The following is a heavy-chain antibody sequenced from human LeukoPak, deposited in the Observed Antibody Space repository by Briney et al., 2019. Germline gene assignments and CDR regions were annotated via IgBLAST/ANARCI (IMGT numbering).Heavy chain of an antibody. CDR1: GGTFSSYA. Sequence: SVKVSCKASGGTFSSYAISWVRQAPGQGLEWMGGIIPIFGTANYAQKFQGRVTITADESTSTAYMELSSLRSEDTAVYYCARDRHANYDYVWGSYRTYTVTPLGYWGQGTLVTVSS. D-gene: IGHD3-16*02. J-gene: IGHJ4*02. CDR2: IIPIFGTA. V-gene: IGHV1-69*13. CDR3: ARDRHANYDYVWGSYRTYTVTPLGY.